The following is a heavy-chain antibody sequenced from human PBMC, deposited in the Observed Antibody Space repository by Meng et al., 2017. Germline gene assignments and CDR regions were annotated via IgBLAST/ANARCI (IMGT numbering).Heavy chain of an antibody. V-gene: IGHV4-59*01. CDR1: GGSISSYH. J-gene: IGHJ5*02. D-gene: IGHD6-19*01. CDR3: ASAIDSSGWYVYWFAP. Sequence: SETLTLTCTVSGGSISSYHWSWFRQPPGKGLGRIGYIYYSGSTNYYPSPKSRVTISVDTSKNQFSLKLGTVTAADTAVYYCASAIDSSGWYVYWFAPWGQGTLVTVSS. CDR2: IYYSGST.